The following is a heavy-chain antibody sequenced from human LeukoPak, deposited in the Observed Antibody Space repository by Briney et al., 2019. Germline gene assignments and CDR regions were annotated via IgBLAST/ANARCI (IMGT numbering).Heavy chain of an antibody. V-gene: IGHV4-59*08. CDR3: AKPPTALEWFRPTYYFDY. J-gene: IGHJ4*02. CDR2: IHYSGTT. D-gene: IGHD3-3*01. Sequence: PSETLSLTCTVSGGSISPYYWSWIRQPPGKGLEWIGYIHYSGTTNYNPSLKSRVTMSVDTSNNHLSLRLTSVTAADTAVYYCAKPPTALEWFRPTYYFDYWGQGTLVTVSS. CDR1: GGSISPYY.